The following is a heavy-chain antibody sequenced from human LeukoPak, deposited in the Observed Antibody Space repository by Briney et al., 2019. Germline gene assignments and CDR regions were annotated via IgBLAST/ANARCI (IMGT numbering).Heavy chain of an antibody. D-gene: IGHD3-3*01. CDR3: ARHGYDFWSGYSVFDY. CDR1: GYTFTSYD. Sequence: ASVKVSCKASGYTFTSYDINWVRQATGQGLEWMGWMNPNSRNTGYAQKFQGRVTITRNTSISTAYMELSSLRSEDTAVYYCARHGYDFWSGYSVFDYWGQGTLVTVSS. V-gene: IGHV1-8*03. CDR2: MNPNSRNT. J-gene: IGHJ4*02.